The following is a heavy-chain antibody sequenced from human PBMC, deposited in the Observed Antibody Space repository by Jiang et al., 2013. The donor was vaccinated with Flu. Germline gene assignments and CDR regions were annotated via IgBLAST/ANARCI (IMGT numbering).Heavy chain of an antibody. V-gene: IGHV4-39*01. J-gene: IGHJ6*02. D-gene: IGHD3-10*01. Sequence: LLKPSETLSLTCTVSGGSISSSSYYWGWIRQPPGKGLEWIGSIYYSGSTYYNPSLKSRVTISVDTSKNQFSLKLSSVTAADTAVYYCARHPPRPYGSGSYSYYYYGMDVWGQGTTVTVSS. CDR1: GGSISSSSYY. CDR2: IYYSGST. CDR3: ARHPPRPYGSGSYSYYYYGMDV.